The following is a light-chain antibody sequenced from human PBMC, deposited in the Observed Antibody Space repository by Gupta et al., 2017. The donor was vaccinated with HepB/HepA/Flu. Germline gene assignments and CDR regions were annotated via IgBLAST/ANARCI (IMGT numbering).Light chain of an antibody. CDR2: WAS. J-gene: IGKJ1*01. CDR3: QQYYSSPPWT. CDR1: QSVLNSSNNKNY. Sequence: DIVMTQSPDSLAVSLGERATINCKSTQSVLNSSNNKNYLAWFQQRPGQPPRLLIYWASTRESGVPDRLSGSGSGTDFTLTISSLQAEDVAVYYCQQYYSSPPWTFGQGTKVKSN. V-gene: IGKV4-1*01.